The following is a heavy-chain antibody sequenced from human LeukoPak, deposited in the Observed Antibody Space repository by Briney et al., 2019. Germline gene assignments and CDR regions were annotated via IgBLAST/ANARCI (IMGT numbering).Heavy chain of an antibody. V-gene: IGHV1-69*06. CDR3: ARADSSGYYYVPTYYYYMDV. D-gene: IGHD3-22*01. Sequence: SVKVSCKASGGTFSSYAISWVRQAPGQGLEWMGGIIPIFGTANYAQKFQGRVTITADKSTSTAYMELSSLRSEDTAVYYCARADSSGYYYVPTYYYYMDVWGKGTTVTVSS. CDR1: GGTFSSYA. CDR2: IIPIFGTA. J-gene: IGHJ6*03.